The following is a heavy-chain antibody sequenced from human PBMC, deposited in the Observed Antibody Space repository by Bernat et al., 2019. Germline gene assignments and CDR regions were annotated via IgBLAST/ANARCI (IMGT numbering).Heavy chain of an antibody. J-gene: IGHJ6*02. CDR2: IYYSGST. CDR1: GGSIRSNDYF. Sequence: QLQLQESGPGLVKPSETLFLTCSVSGGSIRSNDYFWGWIRQPPGKGLEWIGSIYYSGSTYYNPSLKSRVTMSVDTSRNQFSLKLSSVTAAESAVYYCARRVDASASMDVWGQGTTVTVSS. CDR3: ARRVDASASMDV. V-gene: IGHV4-39*01. D-gene: IGHD3-10*01.